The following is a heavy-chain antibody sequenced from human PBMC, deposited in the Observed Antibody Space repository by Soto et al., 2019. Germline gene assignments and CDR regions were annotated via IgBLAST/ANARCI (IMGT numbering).Heavy chain of an antibody. CDR2: INHSGST. J-gene: IGHJ1*01. CDR1: GGSFSGYY. CDR3: ARWDSSWYGQYFQH. D-gene: IGHD6-13*01. V-gene: IGHV4-34*01. Sequence: QVQLQQWGAGLLKPSETLSLTCAVYGGSFSGYYWSWIRQPPGKGLEWIGEINHSGSTNYNPSLKSRVTISVDTSKNQFSLKLSSVPAADTAVYYCARWDSSWYGQYFQHWGQGTLVTVSS.